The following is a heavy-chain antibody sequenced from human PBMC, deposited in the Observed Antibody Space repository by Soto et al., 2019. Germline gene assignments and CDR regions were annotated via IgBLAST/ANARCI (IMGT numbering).Heavy chain of an antibody. D-gene: IGHD1-7*01. CDR1: GGSISSGGYY. J-gene: IGHJ3*02. CDR3: ASFITGTTAKDDHDAFDI. V-gene: IGHV4-31*03. CDR2: IYYSGST. Sequence: QVQLQESGPGLVKPSQTLSLTCTVSGGSISSGGYYWSWIRQHPGKGLEWIGYIYYSGSTYYNPSIKGRVTTSVDTSKNQFSLKLSSVTAADTAVYYCASFITGTTAKDDHDAFDIWGQGTMVTVSS.